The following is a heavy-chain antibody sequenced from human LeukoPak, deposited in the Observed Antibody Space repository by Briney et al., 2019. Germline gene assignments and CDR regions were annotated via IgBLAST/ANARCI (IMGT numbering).Heavy chain of an antibody. J-gene: IGHJ4*02. V-gene: IGHV3-23*01. CDR3: AKASEVDIVVVVAATLDY. CDR1: EFTFSSYA. Sequence: GGSLRLSCAASEFTFSSYAMSWVRQAPGKGLEGVSAISGSGGSTYYADSVKGRFTISRDNSKNTLYLQMNSLRAEDTAVYYCAKASEVDIVVVVAATLDYWGQGTLVTVSS. D-gene: IGHD2-15*01. CDR2: ISGSGGST.